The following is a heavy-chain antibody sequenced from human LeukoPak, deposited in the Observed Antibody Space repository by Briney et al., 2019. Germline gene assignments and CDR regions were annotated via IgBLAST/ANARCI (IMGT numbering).Heavy chain of an antibody. J-gene: IGHJ5*01. CDR1: GFTFSDYY. CDR2: VSSGSSTI. CDR3: ARGESSYCNGGCYFAS. Sequence: GGPLRLSCAASGFTFSDYYMSWIRQAPGKALEWVSYVSSGSSTIYYADSVKGRFTVSRDNGKRSLYLHMNSLRAEDTAMYYCARGESSYCNGGCYFASWGQGTLVTVSS. V-gene: IGHV3-11*04. D-gene: IGHD2-21*02.